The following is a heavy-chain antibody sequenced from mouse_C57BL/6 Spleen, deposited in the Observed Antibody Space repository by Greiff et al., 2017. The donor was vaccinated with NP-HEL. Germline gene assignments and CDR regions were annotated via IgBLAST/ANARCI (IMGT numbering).Heavy chain of an antibody. D-gene: IGHD2-5*01. Sequence: EVNVVESGGGLVKPGGSLKLSCAASGFTFSSYAMSWVRQTPEKRLEWVATISDGGSYTYYPDNVKGRFTISRDNAKNNLYLQMSHLKSEDTAMYYCARDPDSKVAYWGQGTLVTVSA. J-gene: IGHJ3*01. CDR1: GFTFSSYA. V-gene: IGHV5-4*01. CDR3: ARDPDSKVAY. CDR2: ISDGGSYT.